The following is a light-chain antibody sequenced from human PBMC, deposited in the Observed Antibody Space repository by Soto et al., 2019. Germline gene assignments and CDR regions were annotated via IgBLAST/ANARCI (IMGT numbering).Light chain of an antibody. CDR1: QSVSSN. Sequence: EIVMTQSPATLSVSPGERATLSCRASQSVSSNLAWYQQKPGQAPRLLIYGASTRATGIPARFSGSRSGTEFTLTISSLQSEDFAVYYCLQYNNWPPTFGQGTRLEIK. J-gene: IGKJ5*01. V-gene: IGKV3-15*01. CDR2: GAS. CDR3: LQYNNWPPT.